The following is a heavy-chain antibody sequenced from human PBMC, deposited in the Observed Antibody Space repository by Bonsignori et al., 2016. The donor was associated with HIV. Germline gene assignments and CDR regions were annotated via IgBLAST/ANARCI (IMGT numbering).Heavy chain of an antibody. D-gene: IGHD6-13*01. Sequence: PGKGLEWVSGIYWNSRGADYTESVKGRFTISRDNGKNSLYLLMHSLTVEDTALYYCVKEGRKGAGYMDVVGQGDNGHRLL. CDR2: IYWNSRGA. V-gene: IGHV3-9*01. J-gene: IGHJ6*03. CDR3: VKEGRKGAGYMDV.